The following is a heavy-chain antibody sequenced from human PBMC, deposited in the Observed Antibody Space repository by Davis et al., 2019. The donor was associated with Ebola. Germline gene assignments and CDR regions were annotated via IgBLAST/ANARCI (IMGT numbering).Heavy chain of an antibody. Sequence: PGGSLRLSCAASGFTFDIYALSWVRRAPGEGLEWVSAIRGSGDATYYADSVKGRFTISRDNSRNILYLQMKSLRAEDTAVYYCAKDVYACARGTCYIGKFDSWGQGTLVTVSS. V-gene: IGHV3-23*01. CDR1: GFTFDIYA. D-gene: IGHD2-15*01. J-gene: IGHJ4*02. CDR3: AKDVYACARGTCYIGKFDS. CDR2: IRGSGDAT.